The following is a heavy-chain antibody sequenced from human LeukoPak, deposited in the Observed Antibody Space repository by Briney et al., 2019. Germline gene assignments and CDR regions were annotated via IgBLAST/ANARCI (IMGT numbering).Heavy chain of an antibody. CDR1: GGSISTANYY. CDR2: IFYSGSTS. CDR3: ARTAAIKYDFWSGYYTSHNWFDP. V-gene: IGHV4-39*07. J-gene: IGHJ5*02. Sequence: PSETLSLTCAVSGGSISTANYYWGWIRQPPGKGLEWIGNIFYSGSTSYYSPSLKSRVTISLDTSRNHFSLKLTSVTAADTAVYYCARTAAIKYDFWSGYYTSHNWFDPWGQGTLVTVSS. D-gene: IGHD3-3*01.